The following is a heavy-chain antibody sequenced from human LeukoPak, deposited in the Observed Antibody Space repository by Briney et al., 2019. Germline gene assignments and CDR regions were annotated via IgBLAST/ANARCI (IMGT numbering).Heavy chain of an antibody. Sequence: GGSLRLSCSASGFTFNSYAMHWVRQAPGKGLEPVSAINSDGGNTYYADSVKGRFTISRDNSNNTLYLQMSSLRAEDTAVYYCVKRDAYDSSGYYGNWGQGTLVTASS. D-gene: IGHD3-22*01. CDR2: INSDGGNT. CDR3: VKRDAYDSSGYYGN. J-gene: IGHJ4*02. CDR1: GFTFNSYA. V-gene: IGHV3-64D*06.